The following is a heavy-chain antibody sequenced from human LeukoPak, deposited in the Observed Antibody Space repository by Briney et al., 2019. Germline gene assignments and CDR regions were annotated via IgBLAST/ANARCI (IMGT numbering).Heavy chain of an antibody. D-gene: IGHD4-11*01. V-gene: IGHV4-34*01. CDR3: ARMTKTRRVTTPFDY. J-gene: IGHJ4*02. CDR2: INHSGST. Sequence: SETLSLTCAVYGGSFSGYYWSWIRQPPGKGLEWIGEINHSGSTNYNPSLKSRVTISVDTSKNQFSLKLSSVTAADTAVHYCARMTKTRRVTTPFDYWGQGTLVTVSS. CDR1: GGSFSGYY.